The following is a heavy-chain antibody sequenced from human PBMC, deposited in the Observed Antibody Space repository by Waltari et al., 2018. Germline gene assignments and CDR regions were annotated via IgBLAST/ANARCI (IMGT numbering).Heavy chain of an antibody. CDR2: ISGNGDST. CDR1: GPTFSSYA. CDR3: VKRGSSGDYYDY. Sequence: EVQLVESGGGLVQPGGSLRLSCSAPGPTFSSYAMPWVRQAPGKRLEYVSAISGNGDSTDYADPVKGRFTSSRDNSKNTLYLQMSSLRAEDTAVYYCVKRGSSGDYYDYWGQGTLVTVSS. D-gene: IGHD3-22*01. J-gene: IGHJ4*02. V-gene: IGHV3-64D*08.